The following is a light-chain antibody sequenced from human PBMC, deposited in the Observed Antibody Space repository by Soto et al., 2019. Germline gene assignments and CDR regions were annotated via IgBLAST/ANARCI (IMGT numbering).Light chain of an antibody. CDR3: QQYSTYPWT. V-gene: IGKV1-5*03. CDR2: RAS. J-gene: IGKJ1*01. Sequence: DIQMTQSPSTLSASVGDRVTITCRASQTISTLLAWYQQRPGKAPNLLIYRASSLESGVPSRFTGSGSGTEFTLTISSLQPGDFATYLCQQYSTYPWTFGQATKVEV. CDR1: QTISTL.